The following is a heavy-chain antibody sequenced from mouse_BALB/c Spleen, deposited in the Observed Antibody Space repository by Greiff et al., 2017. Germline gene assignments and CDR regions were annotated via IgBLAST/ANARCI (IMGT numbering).Heavy chain of an antibody. D-gene: IGHD1-1*01. V-gene: IGHV1-55*01. CDR3: ARDYLDFDY. CDR1: GYNFTSYW. CDR2: IYPGSGST. J-gene: IGHJ2*01. Sequence: QVQLKESGAELVKPGASVKLSCTASGYNFTSYWINWVRLRPGQGLEWIGDIYPGSGSTNYNEKFKSKATLTVDTSSSTAYMQLSSLASEDSALYYCARDYLDFDYWGQGTTLTVSS.